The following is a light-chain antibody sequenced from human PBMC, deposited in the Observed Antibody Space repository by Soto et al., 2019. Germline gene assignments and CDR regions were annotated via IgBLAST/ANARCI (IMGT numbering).Light chain of an antibody. V-gene: IGKV3-20*01. CDR3: HQYNNWTSSP. CDR1: QSVYNNY. CDR2: AAS. Sequence: EIVLTQSPGTLSLSPGGRATLSCRASQSVYNNYLAWYQHKPGQAPRLLIYAASSRATGIPDRFSGSGSGTDFTLTISSLQPEDFAVYYCHQYNNWTSSPFGKGTKV. J-gene: IGKJ1*01.